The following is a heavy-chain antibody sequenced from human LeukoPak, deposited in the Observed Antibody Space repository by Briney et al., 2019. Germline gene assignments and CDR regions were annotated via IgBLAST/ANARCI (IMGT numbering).Heavy chain of an antibody. CDR2: IYYSGST. CDR3: ARPPYYDFWSGYYKGYFDL. CDR1: GGSISSSSYY. Sequence: SETLSLTCTVSGGSISSSSYYWGWIRQPPGKGLEWIGSIYYSGSTYYNPSLKSRVTISVDTSKNQFSLKLSSVTAADTAVYYCARPPYYDFWSGYYKGYFDLWGRGTLVTVSS. J-gene: IGHJ2*01. D-gene: IGHD3-3*01. V-gene: IGHV4-39*01.